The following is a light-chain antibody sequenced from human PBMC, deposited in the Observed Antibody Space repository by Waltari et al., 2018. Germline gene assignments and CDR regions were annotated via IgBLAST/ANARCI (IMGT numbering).Light chain of an antibody. J-gene: IGKJ1*01. CDR1: QSVSSSY. V-gene: IGKV3-20*01. CDR2: GAS. CDR3: QQYGSSRWT. Sequence: EIVLTQSPGTLSLSPGERATLSCRASQSVSSSYLAWYQQKPGQAPRLLIYGASSRDTGNPDRVSGSGSGTDFTLTISRLEPEDFAVYYCQQYGSSRWTFGQGTKVEIK.